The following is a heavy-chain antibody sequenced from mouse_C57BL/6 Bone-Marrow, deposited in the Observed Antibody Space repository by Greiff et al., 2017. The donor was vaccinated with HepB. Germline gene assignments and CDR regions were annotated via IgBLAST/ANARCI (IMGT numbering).Heavy chain of an antibody. CDR3: ARGSRLTGTDY. V-gene: IGHV1-80*01. CDR1: GYAFSSYW. CDR2: IYPGDGDT. Sequence: QVQLQQSGAELVKPGASVKISCKASGYAFSSYWMNWVKQRPGKGLEWIGQIYPGDGDTNYNGKFKGKATLTADKSYSTAYMQLSSLTSEDCAVYYCARGSRLTGTDYWGKGTTLTVSS. D-gene: IGHD3-3*01. J-gene: IGHJ2*01.